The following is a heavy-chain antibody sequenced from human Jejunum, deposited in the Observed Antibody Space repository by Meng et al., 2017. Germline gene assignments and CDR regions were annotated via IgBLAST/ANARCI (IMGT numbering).Heavy chain of an antibody. CDR1: GFTFSYYW. D-gene: IGHD5-12*01. CDR2: INPDGSRI. V-gene: IGHV3-74*01. Sequence: GESLKISCAASGFTFSYYWMHWVRQAPGKGLVWVSRINPDGSRIGYADSVKGRFTISTDNAKNTLYLQINSLRAEDTAVYYCTRDFDSGYGLWGQGTLVTVSS. CDR3: TRDFDSGYGL. J-gene: IGHJ4*02.